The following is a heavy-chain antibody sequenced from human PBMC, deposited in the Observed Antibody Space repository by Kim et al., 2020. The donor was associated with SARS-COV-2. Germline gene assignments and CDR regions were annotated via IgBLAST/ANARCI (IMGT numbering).Heavy chain of an antibody. Sequence: GGSLRLSCVGSGFSFRNYGIHWVRQAPGKGLEWVAVISYDGINKFYGDSVEGRFTISRDDSRNTVYLQITSVRVEDTALYYCARDSVNGFGSGMLHNWFDPWGQGTLVSVSS. D-gene: IGHD3-10*01. CDR1: GFSFRNYG. J-gene: IGHJ5*02. CDR3: ARDSVNGFGSGMLHNWFDP. CDR2: ISYDGINK. V-gene: IGHV3-33*05.